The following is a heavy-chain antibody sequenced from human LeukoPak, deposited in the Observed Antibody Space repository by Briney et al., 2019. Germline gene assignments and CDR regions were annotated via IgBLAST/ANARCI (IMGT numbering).Heavy chain of an antibody. CDR2: INPSGGST. CDR3: ARAVSDTAIGTGDYYYYMDV. CDR1: GYTFTGYY. D-gene: IGHD5-18*01. Sequence: ASVKVSCKASGYTFTGYYMHWVRQAPGQGLEWMGIINPSGGSTSYAQKFQGRVTMTRDMSTSTVYMELSSLRSEDTAVYYCARAVSDTAIGTGDYYYYMDVWGKGTTVTVSS. V-gene: IGHV1-46*01. J-gene: IGHJ6*03.